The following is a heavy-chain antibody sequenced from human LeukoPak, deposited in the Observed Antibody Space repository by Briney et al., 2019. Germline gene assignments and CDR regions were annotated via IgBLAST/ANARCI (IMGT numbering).Heavy chain of an antibody. CDR3: ARPRNRVYDY. Sequence: GGSLRLSCAASGFTVSSNYMSWVRQAPGQGLEWVSVIYSSGSTYYADSVKGRFTISRDNSKNTLYLQMNSLRAEDTAVYYCARPRNRVYDYWGQGTLVTVSS. CDR2: IYSSGST. J-gene: IGHJ4*02. D-gene: IGHD4-11*01. V-gene: IGHV3-53*01. CDR1: GFTVSSNY.